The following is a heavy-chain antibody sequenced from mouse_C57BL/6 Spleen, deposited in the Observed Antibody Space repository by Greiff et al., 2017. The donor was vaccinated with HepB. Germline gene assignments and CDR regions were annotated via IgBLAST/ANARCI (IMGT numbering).Heavy chain of an antibody. CDR2: IYPGDGDT. V-gene: IGHV1-82*01. CDR3: ASPNAYYAMDY. CDR1: GYAFSSSW. J-gene: IGHJ4*01. Sequence: QVQLQQSGPELVKPGASVKISCKASGYAFSSSWMNWVKQRPGKGLEWIGRIYPGDGDTNYNGKFKGKATLTADKSSSTAYMQLSSLTSEDSAVYFCASPNAYYAMDYWGQGTSVTVSS.